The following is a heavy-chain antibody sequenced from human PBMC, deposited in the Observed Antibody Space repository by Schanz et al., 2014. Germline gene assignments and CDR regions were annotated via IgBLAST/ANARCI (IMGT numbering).Heavy chain of an antibody. CDR2: ITYNGGTI. CDR1: GITFSSHS. J-gene: IGHJ3*02. V-gene: IGHV3-48*01. CDR3: AKGRFGELSAFDI. D-gene: IGHD3-10*01. Sequence: EVHLVESGGGLVQPGGSLRLSCAASGITFSSHSFNWVRQAPGKGLEWISYITYNGGTIYYADSVKGRFTISRDNSKNTLYLQMKSLRAEDTAVYYCAKGRFGELSAFDIWGQGTMVTVSS.